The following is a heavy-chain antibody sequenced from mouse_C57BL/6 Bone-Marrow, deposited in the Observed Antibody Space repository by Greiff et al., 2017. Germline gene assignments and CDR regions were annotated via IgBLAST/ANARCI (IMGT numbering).Heavy chain of an antibody. CDR3: ARGGLLQY. V-gene: IGHV2-2*01. J-gene: IGHJ2*01. D-gene: IGHD2-3*01. CDR2: IWSGGST. CDR1: GFSLTSYG. Sequence: VQRVESGPGLVQPSQSLSITCTVSGFSLTSYGVHWVRQSPGKGLEWLGVIWSGGSTAYNAAFISRLSISKDNSKSQFFFIMNSLQADDTAIYYCARGGLLQYWGQGTTLTVAS.